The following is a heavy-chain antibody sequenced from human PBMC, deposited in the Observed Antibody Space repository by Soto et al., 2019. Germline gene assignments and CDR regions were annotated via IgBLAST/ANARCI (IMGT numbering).Heavy chain of an antibody. CDR3: ARGKVVRGSYVTLDY. V-gene: IGHV4-34*01. J-gene: IGHJ4*02. CDR2: INHSGST. Sequence: QVQLQQWGAGLLKPSETLSLTSAVYGGSFSGYYWSWIRQPPGKGLEWIGEINHSGSTNYNPSLKSRVTLAVDTSKNQVSRKLSSVTAADTAVYYCARGKVVRGSYVTLDYWGQGTLVTVSS. D-gene: IGHD3-10*01. CDR1: GGSFSGYY.